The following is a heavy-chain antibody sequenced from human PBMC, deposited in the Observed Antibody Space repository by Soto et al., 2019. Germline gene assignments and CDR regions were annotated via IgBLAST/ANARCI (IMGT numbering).Heavy chain of an antibody. V-gene: IGHV1-3*01. CDR1: GYTFTSYA. CDR3: ARDQWPGECHYGELDY. D-gene: IGHD4-17*01. J-gene: IGHJ4*02. CDR2: INAGNGNT. Sequence: QVQLVQSGAEVKKPGASVKVSCKASGYTFTSYAMHWVRQAPGQRLEWMGWINAGNGNTKYSQKFQGRVTITRDTSASTAYMELSSLRSEDTAVYYCARDQWPGECHYGELDYWGQGTLVTVSS.